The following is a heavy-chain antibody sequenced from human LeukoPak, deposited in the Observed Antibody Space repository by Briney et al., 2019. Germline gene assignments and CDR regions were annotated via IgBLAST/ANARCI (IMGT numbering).Heavy chain of an antibody. Sequence: SETLSLTCTVSGGSISGYYWSWIRQPPGEGLEWIGYINSGNTNYNPSLKSRVTISVDTSTNQFSLKLTSVTAADTAVYYCARYRAFDIWGRGTLVTVSS. CDR3: ARYRAFDI. V-gene: IGHV4-59*01. CDR2: INSGNT. J-gene: IGHJ3*02. CDR1: GGSISGYY.